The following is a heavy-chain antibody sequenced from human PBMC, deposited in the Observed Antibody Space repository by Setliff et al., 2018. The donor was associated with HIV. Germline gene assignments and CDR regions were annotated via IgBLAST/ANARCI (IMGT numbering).Heavy chain of an antibody. V-gene: IGHV4-4*08. J-gene: IGHJ6*03. Sequence: PSETLSLTCTVSGGSISSHYWSWIRQPPGKGLEWIGHIYTSGSTNYNPSLKSRVTMSVGTSKNQFSLKLSSVTAADTAVYYCARCYYNFWSGYPLDYTDVWGKGTTVTAP. CDR2: IYTSGST. D-gene: IGHD3-3*01. CDR3: ARCYYNFWSGYPLDYTDV. CDR1: GGSISSHY.